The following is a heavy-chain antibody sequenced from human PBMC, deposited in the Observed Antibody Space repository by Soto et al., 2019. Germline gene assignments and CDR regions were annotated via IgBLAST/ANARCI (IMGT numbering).Heavy chain of an antibody. J-gene: IGHJ6*02. V-gene: IGHV3-49*04. Sequence: GGSLRLSCTASGFTFGDYAMSWVRQAPGKGLEWVGFIRSKAYGGTTEYAASVKGRFTISRDDSKSIAYLQMNSLKTEDTAVYYCRSSDSLPFYYGMDVWGQGTTVTVSS. CDR2: IRSKAYGGTT. D-gene: IGHD3-10*01. CDR1: GFTFGDYA. CDR3: RSSDSLPFYYGMDV.